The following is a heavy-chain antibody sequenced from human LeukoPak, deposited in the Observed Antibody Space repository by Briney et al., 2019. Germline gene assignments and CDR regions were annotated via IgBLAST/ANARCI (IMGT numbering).Heavy chain of an antibody. D-gene: IGHD1-26*01. CDR1: GYTFTSYG. V-gene: IGHV1-18*01. J-gene: IGHJ5*02. Sequence: ASVKVSCKASGYTFTSYGISWVRQAPGQGLEWMGWISAYNGNTNYAQKLQGRVTMTTDTSTSTAYMELRSLRSDDTAVYYCARSSGDSGSYLNWFDPWGQGTLVTVSS. CDR2: ISAYNGNT. CDR3: ARSSGDSGSYLNWFDP.